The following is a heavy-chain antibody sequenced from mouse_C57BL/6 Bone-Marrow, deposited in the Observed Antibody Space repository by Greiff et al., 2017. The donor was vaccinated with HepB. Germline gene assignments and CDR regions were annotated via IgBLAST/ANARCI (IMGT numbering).Heavy chain of an antibody. CDR3: ATSYYSNYPLGAMDY. J-gene: IGHJ4*01. CDR1: GFNIKNTY. V-gene: IGHV14-3*01. Sequence: DVQLVESVAELVRPGASVKLSCTASGFNIKNTYMHWVKQRPEQGLEWIGRIDPANGNTKYAPKFQGKATITADTSSNTAYLQLSSLTSEDTAIYYCATSYYSNYPLGAMDYWGQGTSVTVSS. CDR2: IDPANGNT. D-gene: IGHD2-5*01.